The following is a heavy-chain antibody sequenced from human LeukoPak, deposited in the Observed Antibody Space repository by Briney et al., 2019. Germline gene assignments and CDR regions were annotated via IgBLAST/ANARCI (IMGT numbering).Heavy chain of an antibody. CDR1: GGSISSSTYY. Sequence: SETLSLTCTVSGGSISSSTYYWGWIRQPPGKGLEWIGSINYSGTTYYNPSLKSRVTISVDTSKNQFSLKLSSVTAADTAVYYCARGELHAVDYWGQGTLVTVSS. CDR3: ARGELHAVDY. D-gene: IGHD4-23*01. V-gene: IGHV4-39*07. J-gene: IGHJ4*02. CDR2: INYSGTT.